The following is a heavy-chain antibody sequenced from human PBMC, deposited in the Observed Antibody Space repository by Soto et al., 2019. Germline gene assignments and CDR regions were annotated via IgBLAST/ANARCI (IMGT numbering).Heavy chain of an antibody. D-gene: IGHD5-12*01. J-gene: IGHJ1*01. V-gene: IGHV1-69*04. CDR2: IIPILGIA. Sequence: QVQLVQSGAEVKKPGSSVKVSCKASGGTFSSYPISWVRQAPGQGLEWMGRIIPILGIANYAQKFQGRVTITADKSTSTAYMELSSLRSEDTAVYYCARDGYNYGYFQHWGQGTLVTVSS. CDR1: GGTFSSYP. CDR3: ARDGYNYGYFQH.